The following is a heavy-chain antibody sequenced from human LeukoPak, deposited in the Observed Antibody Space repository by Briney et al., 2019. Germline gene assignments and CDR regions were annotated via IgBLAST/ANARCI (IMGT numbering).Heavy chain of an antibody. CDR1: GFTFSTYW. CDR2: INSDGSST. V-gene: IGHV3-74*01. J-gene: IGHJ6*02. Sequence: PGGSLRLSCAASGFTFSTYWMHWVRHAPGKGPVWVSRINSDGSSTTYADSVKGRFTISRDNAKSTLYLQMNSLRAEDTAVYYCARSYGMDVWGQGTTVTVSS. CDR3: ARSYGMDV.